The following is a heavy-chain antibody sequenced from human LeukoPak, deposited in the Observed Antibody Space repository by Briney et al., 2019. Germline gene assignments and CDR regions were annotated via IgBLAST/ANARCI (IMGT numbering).Heavy chain of an antibody. V-gene: IGHV3-23*01. CDR2: ISGSGGST. Sequence: GGSLRLSCAASGFTFSSYAMSWVRQAPGKGLEWVSAISGSGGSTYYADSVKGRFAISRDNSKNTLYLQMNSLRAEDTAVYYCAKVREARHYYDSSGYHDYWGQGTLVTVSS. J-gene: IGHJ4*02. CDR1: GFTFSSYA. D-gene: IGHD3-22*01. CDR3: AKVREARHYYDSSGYHDY.